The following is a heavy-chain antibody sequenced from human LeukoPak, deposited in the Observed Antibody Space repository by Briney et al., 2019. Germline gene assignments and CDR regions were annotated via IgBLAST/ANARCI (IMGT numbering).Heavy chain of an antibody. J-gene: IGHJ4*02. V-gene: IGHV4-30-2*01. CDR3: ARGITMITWDVDYFDY. CDR1: GGSISSGGYS. CDR2: IYHSGST. D-gene: IGHD3-22*01. Sequence: PSETLSLTCAVSGGSISSGGYSWSWIRQPPGKGLEWIGYIYHSGSTYYNPSLKSRVTISVDRSKNQFSLKLSSVTAADTAVYHCARGITMITWDVDYFDYWGQGTLVTVSS.